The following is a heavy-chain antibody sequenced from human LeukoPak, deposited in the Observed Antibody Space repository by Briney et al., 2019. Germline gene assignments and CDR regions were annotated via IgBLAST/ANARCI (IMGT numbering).Heavy chain of an antibody. CDR2: INQDGSEK. CDR1: GFPFSSYW. D-gene: IGHD2-15*01. Sequence: GGSLRLSCAASGFPFSSYWMSWVRQAPGKGLEWVANINQDGSEKYYADSVKGRSTISRDNAENSLYLQINSLRADDTAVYYCAGGSLGSGTSSDCCPLDYWGQGTLVTVSS. CDR3: AGGSLGSGTSSDCCPLDY. V-gene: IGHV3-7*01. J-gene: IGHJ4*02.